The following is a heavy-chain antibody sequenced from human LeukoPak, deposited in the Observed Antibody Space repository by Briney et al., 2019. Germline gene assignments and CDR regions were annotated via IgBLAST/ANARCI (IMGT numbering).Heavy chain of an antibody. CDR1: GFTFSSYG. CDR3: APQYYYDSSGRFDY. CDR2: ISGSGIST. J-gene: IGHJ4*02. D-gene: IGHD3-22*01. V-gene: IGHV3-23*01. Sequence: PGGTLRLSCAASGFTFSSYGMSWVRQAPGKGLEWVSAISGSGISTYYADSVKGRFTISRDNSKNTLYLQMNSLRAEDTAVYYCAPQYYYDSSGRFDYWGQGTLVTVSS.